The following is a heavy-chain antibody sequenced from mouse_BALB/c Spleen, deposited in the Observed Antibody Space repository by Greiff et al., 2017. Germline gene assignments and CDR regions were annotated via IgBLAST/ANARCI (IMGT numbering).Heavy chain of an antibody. V-gene: IGHV1S137*01. CDR3: ARRARATLAWFAY. CDR1: GYTFTDYA. Sequence: QVQLQQSGAELVRPGVSVKISCKGSGYTFTDYAMPWVKQSHAKSLEWIGVISTYYGDASYNQKFKGKATMTVDKSSSTAYMELARLTSEDSAIYYCARRARATLAWFAYWGQGTLVTVSA. J-gene: IGHJ3*01. D-gene: IGHD3-1*01. CDR2: ISTYYGDA.